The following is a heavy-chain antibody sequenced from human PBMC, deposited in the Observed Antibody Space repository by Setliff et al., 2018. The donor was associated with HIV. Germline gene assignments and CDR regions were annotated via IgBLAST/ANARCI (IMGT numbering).Heavy chain of an antibody. CDR3: ARVGATSFGFDY. CDR1: GGTSGSYA. V-gene: IGHV1-69*10. Sequence: SVKVSCKASGGTSGSYAISWVRQAPGQGLEWMGGIIPILGIANYAQKFQGRVTITADESTSTAYMELSSLRSEDTAVYYCARVGATSFGFDYWGQGTLVTVSS. CDR2: IIPILGIA. J-gene: IGHJ4*02. D-gene: IGHD1-26*01.